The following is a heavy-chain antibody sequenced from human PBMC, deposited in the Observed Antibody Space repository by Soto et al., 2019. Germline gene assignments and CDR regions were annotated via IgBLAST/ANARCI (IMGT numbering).Heavy chain of an antibody. Sequence: TLSLTCTVSGGSISSGGYYWSWIRQHPGKGLEWIGYIYYSGSTYYNPSLKSRVTISVDTSKNQFSLKLSSVTAADTAVYYCARVRGGYVNYFDYWGQGTLVTVSS. V-gene: IGHV4-31*03. D-gene: IGHD5-12*01. CDR3: ARVRGGYVNYFDY. CDR2: IYYSGST. CDR1: GGSISSGGYY. J-gene: IGHJ4*02.